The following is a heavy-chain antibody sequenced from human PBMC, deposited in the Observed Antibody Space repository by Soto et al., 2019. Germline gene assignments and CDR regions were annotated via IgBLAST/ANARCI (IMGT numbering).Heavy chain of an antibody. J-gene: IGHJ4*02. D-gene: IGHD3-10*01. V-gene: IGHV3-23*01. CDR2: ISGGGGQT. Sequence: GGSLRLSCAASGLTFSSYGMHWVRQAPGKGPEWVSAISGGGGQTYYLESVKGRFTISRDNSKNTVSLLLNSLRADDTAVYYCAKEGSPPFFQHWGQGTLVTVSS. CDR1: GLTFSSYG. CDR3: AKEGSPPFFQH.